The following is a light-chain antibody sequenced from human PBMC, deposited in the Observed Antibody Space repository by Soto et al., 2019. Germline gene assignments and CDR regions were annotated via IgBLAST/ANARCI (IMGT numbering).Light chain of an antibody. Sequence: EIVMTQSPATVSVSPGDRVTLSCRASRTVHSNVAWYQNKPGQDPRLLIYGASFRATGMPARFSGSGFGTEFNLTISRLQSEDFAVYYCQQYNNWPRTFGQGTKVDIK. CDR1: RTVHSN. CDR3: QQYNNWPRT. V-gene: IGKV3-15*01. J-gene: IGKJ1*01. CDR2: GAS.